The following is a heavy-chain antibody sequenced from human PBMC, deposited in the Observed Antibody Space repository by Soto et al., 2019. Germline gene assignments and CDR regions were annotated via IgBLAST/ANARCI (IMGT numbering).Heavy chain of an antibody. CDR1: GGSISSYF. J-gene: IGHJ2*01. V-gene: IGHV4-59*01. Sequence: QVQLQESGPGLVKPSETLSLTCTVSGGSISSYFWSWIRQPPGKGLEWIGYIYYTGSTNYNPSLTSRVTLSVDTSKNQFSLQLSSVTAADTAVYYCANFNWDFDLWGRGTLVTVSS. CDR2: IYYTGST. CDR3: ANFNWDFDL.